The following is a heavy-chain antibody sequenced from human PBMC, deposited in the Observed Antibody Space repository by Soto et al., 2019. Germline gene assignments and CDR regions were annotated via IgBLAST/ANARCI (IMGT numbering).Heavy chain of an antibody. D-gene: IGHD2-15*01. CDR3: AREKIIRVDVSGATCESRNYYFDY. V-gene: IGHV4-61*01. Sequence: SAKLPLTYSGSGETVISVNYYWCWIRQPPGKGLEWIGYIYYSGNTNYNRSLQSRVTISVDTSKTQFSLKLSSVTAADTAVYYCAREKIIRVDVSGATCESRNYYFDYWGPGTLV. J-gene: IGHJ4*02. CDR2: IYYSGNT. CDR1: GETVISVNYY.